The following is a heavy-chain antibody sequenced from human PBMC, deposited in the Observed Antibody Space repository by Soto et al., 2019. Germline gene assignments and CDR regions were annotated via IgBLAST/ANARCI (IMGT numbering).Heavy chain of an antibody. CDR3: ARDQGSGWSDY. Sequence: QVQLQESGPGLVKPSKTLSLTCTVSGGSISSYYWSWIRQPPGKGLEWIGYIYYSGSTNYNPSLKSRVTISVDTSKNQFSLKLSSVTAADTAVYYCARDQGSGWSDYWGQGTLVTVSS. J-gene: IGHJ4*02. D-gene: IGHD6-19*01. V-gene: IGHV4-59*01. CDR1: GGSISSYY. CDR2: IYYSGST.